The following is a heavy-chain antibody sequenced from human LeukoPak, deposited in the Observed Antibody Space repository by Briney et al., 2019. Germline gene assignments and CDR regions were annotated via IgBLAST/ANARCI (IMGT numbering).Heavy chain of an antibody. Sequence: SETLSLTCTVSGGSISSISYYWGWIRQPPGKGLEWIGSIYYSGSTYYNPSLKSRVTISVDTSKNQFSLKLSSVTAADTAVYYCSAVGSLAAAWELPYYYYMDVWGKGTTVTVSS. J-gene: IGHJ6*03. V-gene: IGHV4-39*01. CDR3: SAVGSLAAAWELPYYYYMDV. CDR1: GGSISSISYY. D-gene: IGHD6-13*01. CDR2: IYYSGST.